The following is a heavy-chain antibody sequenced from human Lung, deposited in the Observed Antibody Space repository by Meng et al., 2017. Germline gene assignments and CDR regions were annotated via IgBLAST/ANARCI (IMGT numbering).Heavy chain of an antibody. Sequence: PEPGPGPVNPPKTRALTCTVASCSISSSNYYWSWIRQPPGKGLEWSGHIYNSGSTYYNPSLKRRITKSVDTSKNQFSLKLSSVTAADTAVYYCARGQKGYFDLWGRGTLVTVFS. CDR1: SCSISSSNYY. V-gene: IGHV4-30-4*01. J-gene: IGHJ2*01. CDR2: IYNSGST. CDR3: ARGQKGYFDL.